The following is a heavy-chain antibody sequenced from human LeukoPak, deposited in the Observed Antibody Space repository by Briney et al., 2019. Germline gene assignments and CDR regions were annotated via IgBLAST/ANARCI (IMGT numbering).Heavy chain of an antibody. CDR1: GFAFSSYA. CDR3: AKGEYYYGSGDAYYFDY. D-gene: IGHD3-10*01. V-gene: IGHV3-23*01. Sequence: GGSLRLSCAASGFAFSSYAMSWVRQAPGKGLEWVSAISGSSSATYYTDSVTGRFIISRHNSKNTLYLQMNSLRAADTAVYFCAKGEYYYGSGDAYYFDYLGQGTLVTVSS. J-gene: IGHJ4*02. CDR2: ISGSSSAT.